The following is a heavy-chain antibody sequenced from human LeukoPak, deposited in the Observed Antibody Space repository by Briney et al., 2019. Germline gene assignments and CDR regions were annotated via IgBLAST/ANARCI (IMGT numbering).Heavy chain of an antibody. CDR1: GFTFSSYA. D-gene: IGHD5-12*01. V-gene: IGHV3-23*01. CDR2: ISGSGGST. Sequence: GGSLRLSCAASGFTFSSYAMSWVRQAPGKGLEWVSAISGSGGSTYYADSVKGRFTISRDNAKNSLYLQLNSLRAEDTAVYYCARWHIVAPRWYYYGMDVWGQGTTVTVSS. J-gene: IGHJ6*02. CDR3: ARWHIVAPRWYYYGMDV.